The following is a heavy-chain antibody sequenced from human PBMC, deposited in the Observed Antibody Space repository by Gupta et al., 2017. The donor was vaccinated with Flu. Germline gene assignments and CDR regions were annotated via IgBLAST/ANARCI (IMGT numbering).Heavy chain of an antibody. V-gene: IGHV4-39*01. J-gene: IGHJ4*02. CDR1: GDSISSRSFY. CDR3: ASMNDDTSMFILRDY. D-gene: IGHD5-18*01. CDR2: IYYSGRT. Sequence: QLQLQESGPGLVKPSETLSLTCTVSGDSISSRSFYWGWIRQPPEKGLEWIGSIYYSGRTYYNPSLKSRVTISVDTSKNQFSLKLSSVTAADTAVYYCASMNDDTSMFILRDYWGQGTLVTVSS.